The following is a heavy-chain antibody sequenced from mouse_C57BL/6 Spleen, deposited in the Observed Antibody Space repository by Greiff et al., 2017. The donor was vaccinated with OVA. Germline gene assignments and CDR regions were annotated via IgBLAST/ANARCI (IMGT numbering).Heavy chain of an antibody. D-gene: IGHD2-4*01. V-gene: IGHV1-18*01. CDR2: INPNNGGT. J-gene: IGHJ4*01. CDR1: GYTFTDYN. Sequence: VHVKQSGPELVKPGASVKIPCKASGYTFTDYNMDWVKQSHGKSLEWIGDINPNNGGTIYNQKFKGKATLTVDKSSSTAYMELRSLTSEDTAVYYCARSIYYDYEMDYWGQGTSVTVSS. CDR3: ARSIYYDYEMDY.